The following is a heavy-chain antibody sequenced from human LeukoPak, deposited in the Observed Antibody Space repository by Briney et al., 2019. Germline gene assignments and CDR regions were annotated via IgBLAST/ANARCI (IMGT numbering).Heavy chain of an antibody. D-gene: IGHD3-10*01. CDR3: ARTYYGSGSRDY. V-gene: IGHV1-2*02. Sequence: ASVKVSCTASGYTFTGYYMHWVRQAPGQGLEWMGWINPNSGGTNYAQKFQGRVTMTRDTSISTAYMVLSRLRSDDTAVYYCARTYYGSGSRDYWGQGTLVTVSS. CDR1: GYTFTGYY. J-gene: IGHJ4*02. CDR2: INPNSGGT.